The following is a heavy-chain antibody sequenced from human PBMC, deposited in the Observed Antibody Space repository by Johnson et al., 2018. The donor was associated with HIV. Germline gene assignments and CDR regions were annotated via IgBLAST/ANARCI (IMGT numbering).Heavy chain of an antibody. CDR2: ISYDGSNK. CDR3: ARDAAKLEEDDAFDI. D-gene: IGHD1-1*01. Sequence: QVLLVESGGGVVQPGRSLRLSCAASGFTFSSYAMHWVRQAPGKGLAWVAVISYDGSNKYDADSVKGRFTISRDNSKNTLYLQMNSLRVEDTAVYYCARDAAKLEEDDAFDIWGQGTMVTVSS. CDR1: GFTFSSYA. J-gene: IGHJ3*02. V-gene: IGHV3-30*04.